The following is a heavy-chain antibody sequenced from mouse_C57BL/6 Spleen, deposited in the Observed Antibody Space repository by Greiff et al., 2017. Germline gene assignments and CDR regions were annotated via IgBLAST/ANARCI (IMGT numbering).Heavy chain of an antibody. CDR3: AIITTVVDWYFDV. D-gene: IGHD1-1*01. J-gene: IGHJ1*03. V-gene: IGHV1-7*01. Sequence: VQLVESGAELAKPGASVKLSCKASGYTFTSYWMHWVKQRPGQGLEWIGYINPSSGYTKYNQKFKDKATLTADKSSSTAYMQLSSLTYEDSAVYYCAIITTVVDWYFDVWGTGTTVTVSS. CDR1: GYTFTSYW. CDR2: INPSSGYT.